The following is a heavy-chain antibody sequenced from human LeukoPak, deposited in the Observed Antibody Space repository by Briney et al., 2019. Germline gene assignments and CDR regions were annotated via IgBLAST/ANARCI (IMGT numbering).Heavy chain of an antibody. Sequence: PGGSLRLSCAASGFTFSSYGMHWVRQAPGKGLEWVAGIWYDGSNKYYADSVKGRFTISRDNSKTPLYLQMTSLRAEDTAVYYCAKSGVGRLSSSSHNYYYYYMDVWGKGTTVTVSS. CDR3: AKSGVGRLSSSSHNYYYYYMDV. CDR1: GFTFSSYG. CDR2: IWYDGSNK. V-gene: IGHV3-33*06. D-gene: IGHD6-6*01. J-gene: IGHJ6*03.